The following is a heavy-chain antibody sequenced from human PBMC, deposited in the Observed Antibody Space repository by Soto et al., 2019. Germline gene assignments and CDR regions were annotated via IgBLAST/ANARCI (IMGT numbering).Heavy chain of an antibody. CDR2: ITSDGDST. D-gene: IGHD2-15*01. CDR1: GFTFSKYA. V-gene: IGHV3-64D*06. CDR3: AKGNQLLRYYFEF. Sequence: EGSLRLSCSVSGFTFSKYAMHWVRQAPGKGLEYVSGITSDGDSTWHADSVKDRFTISRDNSKNTLFLQMSSLRVEDTAIYFCAKGNQLLRYYFEFWGPGTLVTVSS. J-gene: IGHJ4*01.